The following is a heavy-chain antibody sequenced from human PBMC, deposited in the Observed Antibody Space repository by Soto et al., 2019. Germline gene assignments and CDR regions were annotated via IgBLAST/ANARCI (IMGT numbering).Heavy chain of an antibody. J-gene: IGHJ4*02. Sequence: GGSLRLSCAASGFTFSSYAMSWVRQAPGKGLECVSSISGSGGSTYHADSVKGRFIISRGNSRNMLYLDMNSLRAEDTAVYYCAKAMEGSGWDRDFDYWGQGTLVTVSS. CDR1: GFTFSSYA. CDR2: ISGSGGST. D-gene: IGHD6-19*01. V-gene: IGHV3-23*01. CDR3: AKAMEGSGWDRDFDY.